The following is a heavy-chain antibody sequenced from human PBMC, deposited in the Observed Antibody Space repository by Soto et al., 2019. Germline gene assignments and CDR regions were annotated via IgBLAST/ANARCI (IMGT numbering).Heavy chain of an antibody. D-gene: IGHD6-19*01. CDR1: GFTFDDYA. V-gene: IGHV3-9*01. J-gene: IGHJ3*02. CDR2: ISWNSGSI. CDR3: AKDHGSGWYRRSAFDI. Sequence: GGSLRLSCAASGFTFDDYAMHWVRQAPGKGLEWVSGISWNSGSIGYADSVKGRFTISRDNAKNSLYLQMNSLRAEDTALYYCAKDHGSGWYRRSAFDIWGQGTMVTVSS.